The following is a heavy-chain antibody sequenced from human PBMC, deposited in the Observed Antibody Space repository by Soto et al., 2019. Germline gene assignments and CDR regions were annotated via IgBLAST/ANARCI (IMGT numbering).Heavy chain of an antibody. J-gene: IGHJ5*02. CDR3: ARGGYSKGPDR. CDR1: GGSISRGGYY. CDR2: IYYSGST. D-gene: IGHD4-4*01. V-gene: IGHV4-31*03. Sequence: PSETRSLTCTVAGGSISRGGYYWSWIRQHPGKGLEWIGYIYYSGSTYYNPSLKSRVTISVDTSKNQFSLKLSSVTAADTAVYYCARGGYSKGPDRWGQGILVTVSS.